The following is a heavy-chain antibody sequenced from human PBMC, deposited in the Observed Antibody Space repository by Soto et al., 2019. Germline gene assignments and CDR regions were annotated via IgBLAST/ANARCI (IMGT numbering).Heavy chain of an antibody. Sequence: SLRLSCAASGFTFSNYGMQWVRQAPGKGLEWVAVISYEGSNKYYADSVKGRFTISRDNSKNTLYLQMNSLRAEDTAVYYCAKGYSSFDAFDIWGQGTMVTVSS. D-gene: IGHD6-19*01. CDR3: AKGYSSFDAFDI. CDR1: GFTFSNYG. J-gene: IGHJ3*02. V-gene: IGHV3-30*18. CDR2: ISYEGSNK.